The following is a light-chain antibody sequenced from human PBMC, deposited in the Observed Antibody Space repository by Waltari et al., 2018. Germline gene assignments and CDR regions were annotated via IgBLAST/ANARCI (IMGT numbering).Light chain of an antibody. CDR2: SND. CDR1: NSNVRVTP. V-gene: IGLV1-44*01. J-gene: IGLJ2*01. Sequence: QSVLTQPPSASGTPGQRVTISCSGSNSNVRVTPVNWYQQLSGAPPEVVIYSNDQRPSGVPDRFSGSKSGTSASLAISGLQSEDEAHYYCAAWDDSLNAVVFGGGTKVTVL. CDR3: AAWDDSLNAVV.